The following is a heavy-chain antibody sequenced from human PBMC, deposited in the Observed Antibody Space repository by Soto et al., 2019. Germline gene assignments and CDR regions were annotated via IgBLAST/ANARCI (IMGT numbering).Heavy chain of an antibody. Sequence: ASVKVSCKASGYTFTSYVISWGRQAPGQGLEWMGWISAYNGNTNYAQKLQGRVTMTTDTSTSTAYMELRSLRSDDTAVYYCARDERYDFWSGYYNNWFDPWGQGTLVTVSS. V-gene: IGHV1-18*01. CDR2: ISAYNGNT. CDR1: GYTFTSYV. J-gene: IGHJ5*02. CDR3: ARDERYDFWSGYYNNWFDP. D-gene: IGHD3-3*01.